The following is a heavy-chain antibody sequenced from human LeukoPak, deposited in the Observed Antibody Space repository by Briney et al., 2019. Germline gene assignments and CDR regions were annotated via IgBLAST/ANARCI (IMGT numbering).Heavy chain of an antibody. V-gene: IGHV1-18*01. D-gene: IGHD2-15*01. J-gene: IGHJ4*02. CDR3: ARLGYCSGGSCYPPDY. CDR2: ISAYNGNT. Sequence: GASVKVSCKASGYTFTSYGISWVRQAPGQGLEWMGWISAYNGNTSYAQKLQGRVTMTTDTSTSTAYMELRSLRSDDTAVYYCARLGYCSGGSCYPPDYWGQGTLVTVSS. CDR1: GYTFTSYG.